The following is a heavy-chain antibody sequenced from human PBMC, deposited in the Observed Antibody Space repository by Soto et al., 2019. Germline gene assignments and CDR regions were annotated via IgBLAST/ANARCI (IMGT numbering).Heavy chain of an antibody. D-gene: IGHD2-8*02. J-gene: IGHJ4*02. CDR1: GVSVSGGNYY. CDR3: ARDKITGLFDY. CDR2: IYYSGST. Sequence: PSETLSLTCTVSGVSVSGGNYYWSWIRQTPGKGLEWIGYIYYSGSTNYNPSLKSRVTISVDTSKNQFSLKLTSVTAADTAVYYCARDKITGLFDYWGQGTLVTVSS. V-gene: IGHV4-61*01.